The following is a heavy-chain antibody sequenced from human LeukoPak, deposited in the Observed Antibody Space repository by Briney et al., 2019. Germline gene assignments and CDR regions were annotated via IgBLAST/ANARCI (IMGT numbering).Heavy chain of an antibody. J-gene: IGHJ4*02. CDR3: AREGAGRNDY. Sequence: ASVKVSCKASGYTLTGYYMHWVRQAPGQGLEWMGWINPNSGGTNYAQTFQGRVTMTRDTSINTAYMELSRLESDDSAVYYCAREGAGRNDYWGQGTLVTVSS. CDR1: GYTLTGYY. CDR2: INPNSGGT. V-gene: IGHV1-2*02. D-gene: IGHD1-1*01.